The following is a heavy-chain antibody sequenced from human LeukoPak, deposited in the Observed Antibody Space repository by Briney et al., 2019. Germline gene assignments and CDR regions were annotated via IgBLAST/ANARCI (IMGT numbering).Heavy chain of an antibody. CDR1: GFTFSTYS. D-gene: IGHD6-19*01. J-gene: IGHJ4*02. CDR2: ISSGSSSI. Sequence: PGGSLRLSWAAAGFTFSTYSMNWVRQAPGKGLEWVSYISSGSSSIYYADSVKGRFTISRDNAKYSLYLQMNSLRAADTAVYYCARDPAGAGIYYDYWGQGTLVTVSS. CDR3: ARDPAGAGIYYDY. V-gene: IGHV3-48*01.